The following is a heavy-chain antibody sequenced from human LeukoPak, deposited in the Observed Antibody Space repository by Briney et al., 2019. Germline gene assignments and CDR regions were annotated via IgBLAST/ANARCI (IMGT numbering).Heavy chain of an antibody. V-gene: IGHV3-21*01. D-gene: IGHD3-3*01. J-gene: IGHJ6*03. CDR1: GFTFSSYS. CDR2: ISSSSSYI. Sequence: GSLRLSCAASGFTFSSYSMNWVRQAPGKGLEWVSSISSSSSYIYYADSVKGRFTISRDNAKNSLYLQMNSLRAEDTAVYYCARATYYDFWSGPPDYYMDVWGKGTTVTVSS. CDR3: ARATYYDFWSGPPDYYMDV.